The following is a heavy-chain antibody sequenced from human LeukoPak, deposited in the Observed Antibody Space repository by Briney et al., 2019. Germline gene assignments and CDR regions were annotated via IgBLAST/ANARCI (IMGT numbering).Heavy chain of an antibody. D-gene: IGHD3-22*01. J-gene: IGHJ4*02. CDR1: GGTFSSYA. Sequence: ASVKVSCKASGGTFSSYAICWVRQAPGQGLERMGRMIPIFGTANYEQTLQGRVTITTAEYTSTAYMELSSLRSEDTAVYYCARDAFNYYDSSGYYTNGDYWGQGTLVTVSS. V-gene: IGHV1-69*05. CDR2: MIPIFGTA. CDR3: ARDAFNYYDSSGYYTNGDY.